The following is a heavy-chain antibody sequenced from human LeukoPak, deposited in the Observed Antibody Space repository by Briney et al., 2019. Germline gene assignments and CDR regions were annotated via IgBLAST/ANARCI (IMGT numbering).Heavy chain of an antibody. V-gene: IGHV1-2*02. CDR2: INPNSGGI. Sequence: ASVKVSCKASGYTFTGYYMHWVRQAPGQGLEWMGWINPNSGGINYAQKFQGRVTMTRDTSISTAYMELSRLRSDDTAVYYCARAGRDIAAAGIWGQGTLVTVSS. CDR1: GYTFTGYY. D-gene: IGHD6-13*01. CDR3: ARAGRDIAAAGI. J-gene: IGHJ4*02.